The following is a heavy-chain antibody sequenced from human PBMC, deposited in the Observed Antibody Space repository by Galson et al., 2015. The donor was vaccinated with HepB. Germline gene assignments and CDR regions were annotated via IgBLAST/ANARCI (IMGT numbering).Heavy chain of an antibody. CDR3: ASLTYYDFWSGSLGAFDI. J-gene: IGHJ3*02. Sequence: ETLSLTCTVSGGSISSYYWSWIRQPPGKGLEWIGYIYYSGSTNYNPSLKSRVTISVDTSKNQFSLKLSSVTAADTAVYYCASLTYYDFWSGSLGAFDIWGQGTMVTVSS. CDR1: GGSISSYY. D-gene: IGHD3-3*01. V-gene: IGHV4-59*01. CDR2: IYYSGST.